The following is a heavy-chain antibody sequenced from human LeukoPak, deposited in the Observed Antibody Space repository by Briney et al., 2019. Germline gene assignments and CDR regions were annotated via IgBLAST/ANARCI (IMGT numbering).Heavy chain of an antibody. Sequence: GASVKVSCKASGGTFSSYAISWVRQAPGQGLEWMGGIIPIFGTANYAQKFQGRVTITADKSTSTAYMELSSLRSEDTAVYYCARPLGGRSSGWYAFDYWGQGTLVTVSS. J-gene: IGHJ4*02. D-gene: IGHD6-19*01. CDR3: ARPLGGRSSGWYAFDY. CDR2: IIPIFGTA. CDR1: GGTFSSYA. V-gene: IGHV1-69*06.